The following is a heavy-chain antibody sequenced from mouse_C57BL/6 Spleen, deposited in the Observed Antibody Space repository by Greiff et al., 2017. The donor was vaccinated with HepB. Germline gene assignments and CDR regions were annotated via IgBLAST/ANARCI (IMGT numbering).Heavy chain of an antibody. Sequence: EVKLMESGGGLVKPGGSLKLSCAASGFTFSDYGMHWVRQAPEKGLEWVAYISSGSSTIYYADTVKGRFTISRDNAKNTLFLQMTSLRSEDTAMYYWARYEYYAMDYWGQGTSVTVSS. CDR1: GFTFSDYG. D-gene: IGHD2-3*01. J-gene: IGHJ4*01. V-gene: IGHV5-17*01. CDR2: ISSGSSTI. CDR3: ARYEYYAMDY.